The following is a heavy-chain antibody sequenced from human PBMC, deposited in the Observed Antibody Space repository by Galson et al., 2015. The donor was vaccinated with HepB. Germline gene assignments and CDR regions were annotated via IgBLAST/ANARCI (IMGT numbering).Heavy chain of an antibody. D-gene: IGHD5-18*01. J-gene: IGHJ2*01. CDR1: GYSFTSYW. V-gene: IGHV5-51*01. Sequence: QSGAEVKKPGESLKISCKGSGYSFTSYWIGWVRQMPGKGLEWMGIIYPGDSDTRYSPSFQGQVTISADKSISTAYLQWSSLKASDTAMYYCARTGYSYGFDWYFDLWGRGTLVTVSS. CDR2: IYPGDSDT. CDR3: ARTGYSYGFDWYFDL.